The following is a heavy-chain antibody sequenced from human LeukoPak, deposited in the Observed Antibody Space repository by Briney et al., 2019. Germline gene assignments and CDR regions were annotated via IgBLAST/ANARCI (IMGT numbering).Heavy chain of an antibody. CDR2: ISSDGNDK. D-gene: IGHD3-22*01. CDR3: AKAGAYDSSGYYYYLEY. CDR1: GFTFSSFG. J-gene: IGHJ4*02. Sequence: PGRSLRLSRAASGFTFSSFGIHWVRQAPGKGLEWVASISSDGNDKFYVDSVEGRFTISRDNSRSTLYLQMDSLRAEDTAVYYCAKAGAYDSSGYYYYLEYWGQGTLVTVSS. V-gene: IGHV3-30*18.